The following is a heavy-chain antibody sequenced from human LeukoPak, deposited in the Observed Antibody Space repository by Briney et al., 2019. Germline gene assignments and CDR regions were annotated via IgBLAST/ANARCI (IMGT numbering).Heavy chain of an antibody. V-gene: IGHV1-8*03. D-gene: IGHD5-12*01. J-gene: IGHJ6*03. Sequence: ASVKVSCKASGYTFTSYDINWVRQATGQGLEWMGWMNPNSGNTGYAQKFQGRVTITRNTSISTAYMELSSLRSEDTAVYYCARGRLIVATRKLLAPKKYYYMDVWGKGTTVTVSS. CDR1: GYTFTSYD. CDR2: MNPNSGNT. CDR3: ARGRLIVATRKLLAPKKYYYMDV.